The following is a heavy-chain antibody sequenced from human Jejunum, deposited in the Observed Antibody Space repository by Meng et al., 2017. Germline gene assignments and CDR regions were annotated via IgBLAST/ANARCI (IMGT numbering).Heavy chain of an antibody. Sequence: GGSLRLSCAASGFTFSSYGMHWVRQAPGKGLVWVSRINGDGSSTSYADSVKGLFTISRDNAKNTLYLQMNSLRAEDTAVYYCARAVSDNYGNFDYWGQGKLVTVSS. D-gene: IGHD5-18*01. CDR3: ARAVSDNYGNFDY. V-gene: IGHV3-74*01. CDR1: GFTFSSYG. CDR2: INGDGSST. J-gene: IGHJ4*02.